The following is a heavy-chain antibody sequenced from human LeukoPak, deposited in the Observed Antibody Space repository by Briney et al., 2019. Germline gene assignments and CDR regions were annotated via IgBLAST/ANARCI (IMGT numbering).Heavy chain of an antibody. V-gene: IGHV3-48*01. Sequence: GGSLRLSCAVSGFTVSSNYMSWVRQAPGKGLEWVSYISSSSSTIYYADSVKGRFTISRDNAKNSLYLQMNSLRAEDTAVYYCARDLQVGATFAFDYWGQGTLVTVSS. CDR1: GFTVSSNY. J-gene: IGHJ4*02. CDR2: ISSSSSTI. CDR3: ARDLQVGATFAFDY. D-gene: IGHD1-26*01.